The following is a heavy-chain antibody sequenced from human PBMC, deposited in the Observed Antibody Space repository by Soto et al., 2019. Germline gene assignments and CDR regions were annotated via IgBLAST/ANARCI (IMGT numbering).Heavy chain of an antibody. V-gene: IGHV5-10-1*01. CDR2: IDPSDSYT. CDR1: GYSFTSYW. Sequence: XESLKISFKGSGYSFTSYWISWVRQIPGKGLEWMGRIDPSDSYTNYSPSFQGHVTISADKSISTAYLQWSSLKASDTAMYYCARRPAITGTYYYYYGMDVWGQGTTVTVSS. CDR3: ARRPAITGTYYYYYGMDV. J-gene: IGHJ6*02. D-gene: IGHD1-20*01.